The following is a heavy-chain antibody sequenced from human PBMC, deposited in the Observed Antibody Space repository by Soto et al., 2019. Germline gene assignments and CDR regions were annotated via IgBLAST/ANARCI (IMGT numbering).Heavy chain of an antibody. V-gene: IGHV1-2*02. Sequence: ASVEVSCKASGYTFTGYYMHWVRQAPGQGLEWMGWINPNSGGTNYAQKFQGRVTMTRDTSISTAYMELSRLRSDDTAVYYCARDRGRSSDGMDVWGQGTTVTVSS. CDR1: GYTFTGYY. CDR3: ARDRGRSSDGMDV. D-gene: IGHD3-10*01. CDR2: INPNSGGT. J-gene: IGHJ6*02.